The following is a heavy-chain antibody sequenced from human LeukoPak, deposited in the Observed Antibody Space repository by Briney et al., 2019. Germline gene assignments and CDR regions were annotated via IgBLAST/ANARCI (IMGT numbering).Heavy chain of an antibody. CDR1: GGSISTYY. D-gene: IGHD2-8*01. V-gene: IGHV4-59*01. CDR2: IYYSGST. CDR3: ARSGTKTNGFDY. Sequence: SETLSLTCTVSGGSISTYYWSWIRQPPGKGLEWIGYIYYSGSTNYSPSLQSRVTISVDTSRNQFPLRLSSVTAADTAMYYCARSGTKTNGFDYWGQGTLVTVSS. J-gene: IGHJ4*02.